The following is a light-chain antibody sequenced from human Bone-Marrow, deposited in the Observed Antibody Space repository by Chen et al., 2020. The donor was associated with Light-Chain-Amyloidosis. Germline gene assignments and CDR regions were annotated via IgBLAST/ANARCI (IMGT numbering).Light chain of an antibody. CDR3: QSYQGSSQGM. Sequence: NFMLTPPHSVSESPVKTVIISCTRSSGSIATNYVQWYQQRPGSAPSTVIYENDQRPPGVPDRFSGSIDRSSNSASLTVSGLKTEDEADYYCQSYQGSSQGMFGGGTKLTVL. CDR1: SGSIATNY. CDR2: END. V-gene: IGLV6-57*03. J-gene: IGLJ3*02.